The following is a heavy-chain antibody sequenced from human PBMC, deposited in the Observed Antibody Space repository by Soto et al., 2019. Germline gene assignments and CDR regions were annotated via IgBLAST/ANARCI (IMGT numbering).Heavy chain of an antibody. J-gene: IGHJ3*02. D-gene: IGHD3-10*01. Sequence: PSETLSLTCTVSGGSISSYYWSWIRQPPGKGLEWIGYIYYSGSTNYNPSLKSRVTISVDTSKNQFSLKLSSVTAADTAVYYCAMVRGVKDAFDIWGQGTMVTVSS. CDR3: AMVRGVKDAFDI. CDR2: IYYSGST. V-gene: IGHV4-59*01. CDR1: GGSISSYY.